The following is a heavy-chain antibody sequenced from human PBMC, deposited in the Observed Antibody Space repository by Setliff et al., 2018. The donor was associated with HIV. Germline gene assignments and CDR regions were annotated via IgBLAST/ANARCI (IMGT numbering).Heavy chain of an antibody. CDR2: INTYTGNP. CDR1: GYTFTSYG. Sequence: ASVKVSCKASGYTFTSYGMNWVRQAPGQGLEWMGWINTYTGNPTYAQDFTGRFVFSLDPSVNTAYLQINSLTPDDGGVYYCAVDRHAFDIWGQGTVVT. J-gene: IGHJ3*02. CDR3: AVDRHAFDI. V-gene: IGHV7-4-1*02. D-gene: IGHD5-12*01.